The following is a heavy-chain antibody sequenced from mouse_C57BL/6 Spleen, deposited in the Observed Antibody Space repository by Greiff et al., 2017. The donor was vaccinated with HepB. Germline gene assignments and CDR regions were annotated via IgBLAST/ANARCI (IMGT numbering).Heavy chain of an antibody. CDR2: IYPSDSYT. V-gene: IGHV1-50*01. J-gene: IGHJ4*01. CDR1: GYTFTSYW. CDR3: ATYDYDYYAMDY. Sequence: QVQLQQPGAELVKPGASVKLSCKASGYTFTSYWMQWVKQRPGQGLEWIGEIYPSDSYTNYNQKFKGKATLTVDTSSSTAYMQLSSLTSEDSAVYYCATYDYDYYAMDYWGQGTSVTVSS. D-gene: IGHD2-4*01.